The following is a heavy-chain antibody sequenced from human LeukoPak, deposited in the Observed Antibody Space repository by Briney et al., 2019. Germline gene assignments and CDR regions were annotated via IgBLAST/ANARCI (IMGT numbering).Heavy chain of an antibody. CDR3: ARSASSIAARRRGVWFDP. CDR1: GGSISSSSYY. CDR2: IYYSGST. V-gene: IGHV4-39*01. J-gene: IGHJ5*02. Sequence: PSETLSLTCTVSGGSISSSSYYWGWIRQPPGKGLEWIGSIYYSGSTYYNPSLKSRVTISVDTSKNQFSLKLSSVTAADTAVYYCARSASSIAARRRGVWFDPWGQGTLVTVSS. D-gene: IGHD6-6*01.